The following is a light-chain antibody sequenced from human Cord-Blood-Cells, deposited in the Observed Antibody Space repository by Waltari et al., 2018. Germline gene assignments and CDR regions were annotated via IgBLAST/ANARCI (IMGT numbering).Light chain of an antibody. CDR1: SSDVGSYNL. CDR3: CSYAGSSTFV. Sequence: QSALTQPASVSGSPGQSITISCTGTSSDVGSYNLVSWYQQHQGKAPKPLIYECSKRPSGVSNRFSGSKSGNTASLTISGLQAEDEADYYCCSYAGSSTFVFGGGTKLTVL. CDR2: ECS. V-gene: IGLV2-23*03. J-gene: IGLJ2*01.